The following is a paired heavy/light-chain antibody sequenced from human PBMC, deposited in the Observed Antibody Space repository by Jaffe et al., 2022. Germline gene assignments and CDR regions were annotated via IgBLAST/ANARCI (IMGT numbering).Light chain of an antibody. CDR3: QQFNSPLT. CDR2: DAS. J-gene: IGKJ4*01. CDR1: QGISSA. Sequence: AIQLTQSPSSLSASVGDRVTITCRASQGISSALAWYQQKPGKAPKLLIYDASSLESGVPSRFSGSGSGTDFTLTISSLQPEDFATYYCQQFNSPLTFGGGTKVEIK. V-gene: IGKV1-13*02.
Heavy chain of an antibody. V-gene: IGHV4-38-2*01. CDR1: GYSISSGYY. CDR2: IYHSGST. D-gene: IGHD1-26*01. CDR3: ARAGGYWVGATDAFDI. J-gene: IGHJ3*02. Sequence: QVQLQESGPGLVKPSETLSLTCAVSGYSISSGYYWGWIRQPPGKGLEWIGSIYHSGSTYYNPSLKSRVTISVDTSKNQFSLKLSSVTAADTAVYYCARAGGYWVGATDAFDIWGQGTMVTVSS.